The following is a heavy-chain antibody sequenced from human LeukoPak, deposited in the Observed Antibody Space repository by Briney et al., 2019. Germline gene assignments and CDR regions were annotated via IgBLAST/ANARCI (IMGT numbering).Heavy chain of an antibody. CDR3: AGKRRDGYNYIAY. J-gene: IGHJ4*02. D-gene: IGHD5-24*01. V-gene: IGHV4-39*01. CDR1: CGSISNSTYY. CDR2: IYYSGST. Sequence: PSETLSLTCAVSCGSISNSTYYWGSIRQPPGNGLDWIGNIYYSGSTYYNPSLKSRVTISLDTSKKQFSLKLSSVTAADTAVYYCAGKRRDGYNYIAYWGQGTLVTVSS.